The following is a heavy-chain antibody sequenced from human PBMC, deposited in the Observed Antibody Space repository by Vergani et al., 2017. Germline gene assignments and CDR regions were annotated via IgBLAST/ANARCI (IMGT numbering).Heavy chain of an antibody. CDR3: AKMPHGDYYYGMNV. Sequence: QVQLVESGGGVVQPGRSLRLSCAASGFTFSSYGMHWVRQAPGKGLEWVAVISYDGSNKYYAESVKGRFTISRDNSKNTLYLQMNSLRAEDTAVYDCAKMPHGDYYYGMNVWGQGTTVTGSS. V-gene: IGHV3-30*18. CDR2: ISYDGSNK. D-gene: IGHD4-17*01. J-gene: IGHJ6*02. CDR1: GFTFSSYG.